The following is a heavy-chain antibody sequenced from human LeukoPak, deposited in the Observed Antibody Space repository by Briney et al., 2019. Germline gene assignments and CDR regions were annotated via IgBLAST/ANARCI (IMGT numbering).Heavy chain of an antibody. D-gene: IGHD1-26*01. CDR1: GFTFSNYA. CDR2: IRYDGSNE. Sequence: PGGSLRLSCTASGFTFSNYAMNWVRQAPGKELEWVASIRYDGSNEYYADSVKGRFTISKDISKNTLYLQMNSLRAEDTALYYCAKEGALRDFDYWGQGTLVTVSS. V-gene: IGHV3-30*02. CDR3: AKEGALRDFDY. J-gene: IGHJ4*02.